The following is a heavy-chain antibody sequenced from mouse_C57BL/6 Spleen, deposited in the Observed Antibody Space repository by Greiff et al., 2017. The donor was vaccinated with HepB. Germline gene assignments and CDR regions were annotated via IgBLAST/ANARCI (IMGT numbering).Heavy chain of an antibody. CDR2: FHPYNDDT. Sequence: ESGAELVKPGASVKMSCKASGYTFTTYPIEWMKQNHGKSLEWIGNFHPYNDDTKYNEKFKGKATLTVEKSSSTVYLELRRLTSDDSAVYYGARRETGGYFDVWGTGTTGTVSS. V-gene: IGHV1-47*01. J-gene: IGHJ1*03. CDR3: ARRETGGYFDV. D-gene: IGHD4-1*01. CDR1: GYTFTTYP.